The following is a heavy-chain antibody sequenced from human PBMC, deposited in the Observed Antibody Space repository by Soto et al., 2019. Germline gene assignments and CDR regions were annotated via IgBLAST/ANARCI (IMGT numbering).Heavy chain of an antibody. Sequence: GGSLRLSCAASGFTFSSYAMHWVRQAPGKGLEWVAVISYDGSNKYYADSVKGRFTISRDNSKNTLYLQMNSLRAEDTAVYYCAREDAYYYYYGMDVWGHGTTVTVSS. V-gene: IGHV3-30-3*01. CDR3: AREDAYYYYYGMDV. CDR2: ISYDGSNK. J-gene: IGHJ6*02. CDR1: GFTFSSYA.